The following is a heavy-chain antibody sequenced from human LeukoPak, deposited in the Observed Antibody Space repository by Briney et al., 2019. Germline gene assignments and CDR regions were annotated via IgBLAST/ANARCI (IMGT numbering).Heavy chain of an antibody. J-gene: IGHJ4*02. CDR2: IYYSGST. CDR3: ARDILTGYADY. D-gene: IGHD3-9*01. CDR1: GGSISSGGYY. V-gene: IGHV4-31*03. Sequence: AQTLSLTCTVSGGSISSGGYYWSWIRQHPGKGLEGFGYIYYSGSTYYNPSLKSRVTISVDTSKNQFSLKLSSVTAADTAVYYCARDILTGYADYWGQGTLVTVSS.